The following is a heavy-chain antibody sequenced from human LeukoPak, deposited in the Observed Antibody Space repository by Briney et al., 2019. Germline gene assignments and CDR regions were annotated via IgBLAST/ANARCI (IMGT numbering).Heavy chain of an antibody. V-gene: IGHV1-46*01. CDR3: ARVKSQVRGVRGPYNWFDP. CDR2: INPSGGST. D-gene: IGHD3-10*01. CDR1: GYTFTSYY. J-gene: IGHJ5*02. Sequence: ASVKVSCKASGYTFTSYYMHRVRQAPGQGLEWMGIINPSGGSTSYAQKFQGRVTMTRDTSTSTVYMELSSLRSEDTAVYYCARVKSQVRGVRGPYNWFDPWGQGTLVTVSS.